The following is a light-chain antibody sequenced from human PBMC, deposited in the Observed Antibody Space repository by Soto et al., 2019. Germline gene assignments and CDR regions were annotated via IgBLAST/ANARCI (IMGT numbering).Light chain of an antibody. Sequence: IVLTQSPATLSLSPGERATLSCRASQSVKSHVAWYQLKPGQSPRRLIFDTTNRATGTPPRFSGSGSGTDFTLTISRLEPEDFAVYYCQQRGNWPFTFGGGTKVEI. V-gene: IGKV3-11*01. J-gene: IGKJ4*01. CDR3: QQRGNWPFT. CDR1: QSVKSH. CDR2: DTT.